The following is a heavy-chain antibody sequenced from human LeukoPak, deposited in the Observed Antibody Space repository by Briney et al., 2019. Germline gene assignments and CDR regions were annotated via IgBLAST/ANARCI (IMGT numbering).Heavy chain of an antibody. CDR2: IKQDGSEK. Sequence: PGGSLRLSCAASGFTLSSYWMSWVRQAPGKGLEWVANIKQDGSEKYYVDSVKGRFTISRDNAKNSLYLQTNSLRGEDTAVYYCARVSVVAGTWFFDYRGQGTLVTVSS. J-gene: IGHJ4*02. V-gene: IGHV3-7*01. D-gene: IGHD6-19*01. CDR1: GFTLSSYW. CDR3: ARVSVVAGTWFFDY.